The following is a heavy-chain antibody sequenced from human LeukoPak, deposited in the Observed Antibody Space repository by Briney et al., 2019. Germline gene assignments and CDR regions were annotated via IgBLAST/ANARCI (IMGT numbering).Heavy chain of an antibody. J-gene: IGHJ4*02. Sequence: SVKVSCKASGGTFSSYAISWVRQAPGQGLEWMGGIIPIFGTANYAQKFQGRVTITTDESKSTAYMELSSLRSEDTAVYYCARSDRRQGYFDYWGQGTLVTVSS. CDR2: IIPIFGTA. V-gene: IGHV1-69*05. CDR1: GGTFSSYA. CDR3: ARSDRRQGYFDY.